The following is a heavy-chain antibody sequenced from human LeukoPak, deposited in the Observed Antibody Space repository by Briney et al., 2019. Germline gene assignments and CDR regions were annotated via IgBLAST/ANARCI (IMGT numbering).Heavy chain of an antibody. J-gene: IGHJ4*02. CDR1: GYTFTSYA. CDR3: ARDRSPYYDSSGYYSPLGY. D-gene: IGHD3-22*01. Sequence: ASVKVSCKASGYTFTSYAISWVRQAPGQGLEWMGCISAYNGNTNYAQKLQGRVTMTTDTSTSTAYMELRSLRSDDTAVYYCARDRSPYYDSSGYYSPLGYWGQGTLVTVSS. V-gene: IGHV1-18*01. CDR2: ISAYNGNT.